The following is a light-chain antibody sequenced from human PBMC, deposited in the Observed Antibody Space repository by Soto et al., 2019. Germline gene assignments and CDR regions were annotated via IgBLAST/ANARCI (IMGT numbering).Light chain of an antibody. CDR1: NIGSKN. J-gene: IGLJ2*01. CDR2: RDS. V-gene: IGLV3-9*01. Sequence: SYELTQPLSVSVALGQTARITCGGNNIGSKNVHWYQQKPGQAPVLVIYRDSNRPSGIPERFSGSNSGNTATLTINRAQVGDEADYYCQVWDSSTVFGGGTKLNVL. CDR3: QVWDSSTV.